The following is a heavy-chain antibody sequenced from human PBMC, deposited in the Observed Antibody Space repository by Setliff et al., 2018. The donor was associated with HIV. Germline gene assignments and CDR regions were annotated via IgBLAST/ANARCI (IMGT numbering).Heavy chain of an antibody. V-gene: IGHV1-46*01. CDR3: ARDSMDSSGYYYPGY. J-gene: IGHJ4*02. CDR2: ISPYNGHT. CDR1: GYSFTSHF. Sequence: ASVKVSCKASGYSFTSHFMHWVRQAPGQGLEWVGIISPYNGHTKYAEKFQGRVTMTRDTSTSTVYMELSSLRSEDTAVYYCARDSMDSSGYYYPGYWGQGTLVTVPQ. D-gene: IGHD3-22*01.